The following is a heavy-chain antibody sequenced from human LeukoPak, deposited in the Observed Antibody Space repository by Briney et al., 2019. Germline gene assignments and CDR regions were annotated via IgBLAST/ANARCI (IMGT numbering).Heavy chain of an antibody. J-gene: IGHJ4*02. CDR2: IKSKTDGRTT. D-gene: IGHD5-18*01. CDR3: AHRDTSMVRVDY. Sequence: GGSLRLSCAASGFTSSNASMSWVRQAPGKGLEWVGRIKSKTDGRTTDYAAPVKGRFTFSRDDSKNTLYLQMNSLTTEDTAVYFCAHRDTSMVRVDYWGQGTLVTVSS. CDR1: GFTSSNAS. V-gene: IGHV3-15*01.